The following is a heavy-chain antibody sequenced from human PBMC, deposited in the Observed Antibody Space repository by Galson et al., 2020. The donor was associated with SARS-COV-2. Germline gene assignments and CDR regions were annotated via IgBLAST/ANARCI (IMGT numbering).Heavy chain of an antibody. CDR2: VYYSGTT. CDR1: GGSIRSISDY. V-gene: IGHV4-39*07. J-gene: IGHJ6*02. Sequence: SETLSLTCTVSGGSIRSISDYWVWIRQPPGKGLEWLGSVYYSGTTYYNPSLKSRVTISVDTSKKQFSLKLASVTAADTAVYYCARDPGGMYVWGQGTTVTVSS. CDR3: ARDPGGMYV.